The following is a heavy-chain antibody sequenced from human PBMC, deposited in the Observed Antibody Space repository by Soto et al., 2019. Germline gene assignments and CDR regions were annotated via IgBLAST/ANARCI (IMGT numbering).Heavy chain of an antibody. CDR1: GGSVSSGSYY. D-gene: IGHD2-21*01. CDR3: AKVAPFILGSPF. CDR2: IYYSGST. J-gene: IGHJ4*02. V-gene: IGHV4-61*01. Sequence: PSETLSLTCTVSGGSVSSGSYYWSWIRQPPGKGLEWIGYIYYSGSTNYNPSLKSRVTISVDTSKNQFSLKLSSVTAADTAVYYCAKVAPFILGSPFWGQGTLVTVSS.